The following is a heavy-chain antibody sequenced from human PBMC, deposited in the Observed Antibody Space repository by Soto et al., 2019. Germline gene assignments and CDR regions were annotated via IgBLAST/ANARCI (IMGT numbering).Heavy chain of an antibody. Sequence: GGSLRLSCAASGFTFSSYAMSWVRQAPGKGLEWVSAISGSGGSTYYADSVKGRFTISRDNSKNTLYLQMNSLRAEDTAVYYCAKDDDYGDYYKPGDAFDIWGQGTMVTVSS. D-gene: IGHD4-17*01. CDR1: GFTFSSYA. CDR2: ISGSGGST. J-gene: IGHJ3*02. CDR3: AKDDDYGDYYKPGDAFDI. V-gene: IGHV3-23*01.